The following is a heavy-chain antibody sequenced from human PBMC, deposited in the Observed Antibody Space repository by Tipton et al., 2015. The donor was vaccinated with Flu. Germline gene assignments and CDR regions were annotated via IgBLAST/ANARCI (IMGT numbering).Heavy chain of an antibody. CDR2: VHRSGNG. CDR3: ATTTYFYGSGSHDY. Sequence: TLSLTCSVSGDSIGSPYFWGWIRKPPGGGLEWIGNVHRSGNGYYKPSLKSRVSISVDTSKNQFSLELTSVTAADTAVYYCATTTYFYGSGSHDYWGQGTLVTVSS. J-gene: IGHJ4*02. V-gene: IGHV4-38-2*01. D-gene: IGHD3-10*01. CDR1: GDSIGSPYF.